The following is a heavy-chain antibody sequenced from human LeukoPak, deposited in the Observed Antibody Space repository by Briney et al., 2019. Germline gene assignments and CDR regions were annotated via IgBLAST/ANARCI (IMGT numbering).Heavy chain of an antibody. CDR1: GFTFSSYS. V-gene: IGHV3-21*04. CDR2: ISSSSSYI. D-gene: IGHD3-10*01. Sequence: GGPLGLSCEASGFTFSSYSMNWVRQAPGKGLEWVSSISSSSSYIYYADSVKGRFAISRDNAKNSLYLQMNSLRAEDTAVYYCAKDTIRGVTLWYFDYWGQGTLVTVSS. J-gene: IGHJ4*02. CDR3: AKDTIRGVTLWYFDY.